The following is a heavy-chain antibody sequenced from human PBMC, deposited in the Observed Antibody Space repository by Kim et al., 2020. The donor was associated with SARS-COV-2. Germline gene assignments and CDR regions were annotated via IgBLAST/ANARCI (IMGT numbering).Heavy chain of an antibody. V-gene: IGHV4-61*01. CDR1: GGSVSSGSYY. Sequence: SETLSLTCTVSGGSVSSGSYYWSWIRQPPGKGLEWIGYIYYSGSTNYNPSLKSRVTISVDTSKNQFSLKLSSVTAADTAVYYCARGAAAYRETYNWFDPWGQGTLVTVSS. CDR3: ARGAAAYRETYNWFDP. D-gene: IGHD6-13*01. CDR2: IYYSGST. J-gene: IGHJ5*02.